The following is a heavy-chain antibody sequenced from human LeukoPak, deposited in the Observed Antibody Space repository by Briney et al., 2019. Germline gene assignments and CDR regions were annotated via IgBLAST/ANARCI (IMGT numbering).Heavy chain of an antibody. D-gene: IGHD3-9*01. CDR3: ARHRVLRYFDWLTHYYYYMDV. V-gene: IGHV4-34*01. CDR2: INHSGST. J-gene: IGHJ6*03. Sequence: SETLSLTCAVYGGSFSGYYWSWIRQPPGKGLEWIGEINHSGSTNYNPSLKSRVTISVDTSKNQFSLKLSSVTAADTAVYYCARHRVLRYFDWLTHYYYYMDVWGKGTTVTISS. CDR1: GGSFSGYY.